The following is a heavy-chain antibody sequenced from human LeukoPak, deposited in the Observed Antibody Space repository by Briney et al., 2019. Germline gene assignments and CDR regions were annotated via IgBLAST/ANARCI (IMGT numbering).Heavy chain of an antibody. D-gene: IGHD1-26*01. Sequence: SETLSLTCTVSGGSISSYYWSWIRQPPGKGLEWIGYIYYSGSTNYNPSLKSRVTISVDTSKNQFSLKLSSVTAADTAVYYCARGGAIVGATSAFDIWGQGIMVTVSS. CDR2: IYYSGST. CDR3: ARGGAIVGATSAFDI. J-gene: IGHJ3*02. CDR1: GGSISSYY. V-gene: IGHV4-59*08.